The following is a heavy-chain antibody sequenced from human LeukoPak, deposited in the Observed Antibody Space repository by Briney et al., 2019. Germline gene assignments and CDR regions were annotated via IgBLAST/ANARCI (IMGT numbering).Heavy chain of an antibody. CDR1: GYIFTGYY. Sequence: VASVKVSCEASGYIFTGYYMHWVRQAPGQGLEWMGWINPSSGGTNYAQKFQGRVTMTRDTSISTAYMELSSLRSEDTAVYYCARDRVPIRYSGYEGGVQGPYYYYMDVWGKGTTVTVSS. CDR2: INPSSGGT. D-gene: IGHD5-12*01. V-gene: IGHV1-2*02. J-gene: IGHJ6*03. CDR3: ARDRVPIRYSGYEGGVQGPYYYYMDV.